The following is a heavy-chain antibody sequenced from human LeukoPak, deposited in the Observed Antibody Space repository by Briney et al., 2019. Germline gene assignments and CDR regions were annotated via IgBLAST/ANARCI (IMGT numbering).Heavy chain of an antibody. Sequence: QSGGSLRLSCAASGFTFSSYSMNWVRQAPGKGLEWVSGISGSGTSTYYADSVKGRFTISRDNSKNTLYLQMNSLRAGDTAVYYCASRNYYDSSGYYYYYFDYWGQGILVTVSS. CDR3: ASRNYYDSSGYYYYYFDY. CDR2: ISGSGTST. CDR1: GFTFSSYS. D-gene: IGHD3-22*01. V-gene: IGHV3-23*01. J-gene: IGHJ4*02.